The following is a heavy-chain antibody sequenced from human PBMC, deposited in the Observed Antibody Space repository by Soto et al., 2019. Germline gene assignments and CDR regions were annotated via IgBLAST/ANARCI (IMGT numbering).Heavy chain of an antibody. CDR3: AEGTAVARQHFAN. D-gene: IGHD6-19*01. CDR1: GFTFRSYG. CDR2: ISADGIDK. J-gene: IGHJ4*02. V-gene: IGHV3-30*18. Sequence: QVQLVESGGGVIKPERSLGLSCAASGFTFRSYGMHWVRQAPGKGLEWVAAISADGIDKYYADSVKGRFTISRDNSKNALYLQMNSLRPEHTAVYYCAEGTAVARQHFANWGQGTLVTVSS.